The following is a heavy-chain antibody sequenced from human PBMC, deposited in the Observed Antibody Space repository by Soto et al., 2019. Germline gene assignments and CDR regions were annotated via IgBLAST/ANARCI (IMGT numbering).Heavy chain of an antibody. CDR1: GGTFSSYA. J-gene: IGHJ5*02. Sequence: QVQLVQSGAEVKKPGSSVKVSCKASGGTFSSYAISWVRQAPGQGLEWMGGIIPIFGTANYAQKFQGRVTITADEATSTAYMELRSLRSEDTAVYYCAREGYCSSTSCILGWFDPWGQGTLVTVSS. CDR3: AREGYCSSTSCILGWFDP. CDR2: IIPIFGTA. D-gene: IGHD2-2*01. V-gene: IGHV1-69*01.